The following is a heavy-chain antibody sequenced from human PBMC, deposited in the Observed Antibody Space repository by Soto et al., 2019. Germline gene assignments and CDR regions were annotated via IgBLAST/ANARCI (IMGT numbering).Heavy chain of an antibody. CDR3: ARDRVVVVAAQGESYGMDV. Sequence: PSETLSLTCTVSGGSLSSYYWSWIRQPPGKGLEWIGYIYYSGSTNYNPSLKSRVTISVDTPKNQFSLKLSSVTAADTAVYYCARDRVVVVAAQGESYGMDVWGQGTTVTVSS. V-gene: IGHV4-59*01. D-gene: IGHD2-15*01. CDR2: IYYSGST. J-gene: IGHJ6*02. CDR1: GGSLSSYY.